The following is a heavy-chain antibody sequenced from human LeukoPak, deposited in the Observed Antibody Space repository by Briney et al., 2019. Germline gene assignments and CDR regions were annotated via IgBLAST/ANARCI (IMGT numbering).Heavy chain of an antibody. CDR2: IIPISGTR. CDR3: ARHHRAYNWNGPPLHFFDH. J-gene: IGHJ4*02. V-gene: IGHV1-69*13. D-gene: IGHD1-20*01. Sequence: GASVKVSCKASGGTFSNYAISWVRQAPGQGLEWMGGIIPISGTRNYAQKFQGRVTVTADESTSTAYMELSSLRSDDTAVYYCARHHRAYNWNGPPLHFFDHWGQGTLVTVSS. CDR1: GGTFSNYA.